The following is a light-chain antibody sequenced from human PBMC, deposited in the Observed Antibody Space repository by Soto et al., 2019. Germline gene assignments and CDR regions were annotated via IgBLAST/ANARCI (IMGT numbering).Light chain of an antibody. V-gene: IGLV1-40*01. J-gene: IGLJ2*01. CDR2: GNS. CDR3: QYYDSSLSGVV. Sequence: QSVLTQPPSVSGAPGHRVTISCTGSSSNIGAGYDVHWYQQLPGTAHKLLIYGNSNRPSGVPDRFSGSKSGTSASLAITGLQAEDEADYYCQYYDSSLSGVVFGGGTKVTVL. CDR1: SSNIGAGYD.